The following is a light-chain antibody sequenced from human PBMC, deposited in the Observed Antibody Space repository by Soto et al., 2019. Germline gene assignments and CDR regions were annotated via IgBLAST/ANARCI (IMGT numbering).Light chain of an antibody. CDR3: SSYAGTNNYV. Sequence: QSALTQPPSASGSHGQSVTISCTGTSSDVGGYNYVSWYQQHPAKAPKLMIYEVSKRPSGVPDRFSGSKSGNTASLTVSGLQAEDEADYYCSSYAGTNNYVFGTGTNLTVL. CDR1: SSDVGGYNY. V-gene: IGLV2-8*01. CDR2: EVS. J-gene: IGLJ1*01.